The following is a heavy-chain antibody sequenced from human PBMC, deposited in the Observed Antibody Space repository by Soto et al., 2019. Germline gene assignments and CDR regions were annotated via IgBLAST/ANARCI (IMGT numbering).Heavy chain of an antibody. CDR3: ARDLSGSDPHAFDI. CDR2: ISSSSSTI. Sequence: EVQLVESGGGLVQPGGSLRLSCAASGFTFSSYSMNWVRQAPGKGLEWVSYISSSSSTIYYADSVKGRFTISRDNAKNSLYLQMNSLRAEDTAVYYCARDLSGSDPHAFDIWGQGTMVTVSS. D-gene: IGHD3-16*02. V-gene: IGHV3-48*01. CDR1: GFTFSSYS. J-gene: IGHJ3*02.